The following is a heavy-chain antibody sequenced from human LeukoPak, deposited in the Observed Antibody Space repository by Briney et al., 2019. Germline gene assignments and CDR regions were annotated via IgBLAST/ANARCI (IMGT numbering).Heavy chain of an antibody. J-gene: IGHJ4*02. V-gene: IGHV3-53*01. Sequence: LTGGSLRLSCAASGFTVSSNYMSWVRQAPGKGLEWVSVIYSGGSTNYADSVKGRFTISRDNSKNTLYLQMNSLRAEDTAVYYCASSMKDFDYWGQGTLVTVSS. D-gene: IGHD3-3*02. CDR2: IYSGGST. CDR3: ASSMKDFDY. CDR1: GFTVSSNY.